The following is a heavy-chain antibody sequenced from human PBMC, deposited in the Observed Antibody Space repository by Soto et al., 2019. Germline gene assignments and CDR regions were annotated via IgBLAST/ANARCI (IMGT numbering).Heavy chain of an antibody. Sequence: QVQLVESGGGVVQPGRSLRLSCAASGFTFSSYGMHWVRQAPGKGLEWVAVIWCDGSNKYYADSVKGRFTISRDNSKNTLYLQMNSLRAEDTAVYYCARSDTIFGVVIGAFDIWGQGTMVTVSS. CDR3: ARSDTIFGVVIGAFDI. D-gene: IGHD3-3*01. CDR1: GFTFSSYG. J-gene: IGHJ3*02. V-gene: IGHV3-33*01. CDR2: IWCDGSNK.